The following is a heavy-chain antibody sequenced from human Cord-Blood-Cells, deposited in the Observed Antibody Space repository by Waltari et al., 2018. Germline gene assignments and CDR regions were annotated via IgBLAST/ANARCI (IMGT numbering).Heavy chain of an antibody. D-gene: IGHD7-27*01. J-gene: IGHJ4*02. CDR2: IWYYGSNN. V-gene: IGHV3-30*18. CDR3: AKDSSNWVFDY. CDR1: GFTFSSYG. Sequence: QVQLVESGGGVVQPGRSLRLSCAASGFTFSSYGMHWVRQAPGKGLEWVAVIWYYGSNNSYADSVKGRFTISRDNSKNTLYLQMNSLRAEDTAMYYCAKDSSNWVFDYWGQGTLVTVSS.